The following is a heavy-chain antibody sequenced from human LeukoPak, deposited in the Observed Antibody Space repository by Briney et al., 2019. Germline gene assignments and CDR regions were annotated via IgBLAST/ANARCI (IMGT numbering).Heavy chain of an antibody. CDR1: GGSIRTNSYY. J-gene: IGHJ4*02. CDR3: ARLLYDSRGYYYFDY. Sequence: SETLSFTCTVSGGSIRTNSYYWGWIRQPPGKGLEWIGSIYYSGSTYNNPSLKSRVTISVDPSKNQFSLKLNSVTAADTAVYYCARLLYDSRGYYYFDYWGQGTLVTVSS. D-gene: IGHD3-22*01. V-gene: IGHV4-39*01. CDR2: IYYSGST.